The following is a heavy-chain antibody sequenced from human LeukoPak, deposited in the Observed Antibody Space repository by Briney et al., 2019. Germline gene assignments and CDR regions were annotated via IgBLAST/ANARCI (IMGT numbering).Heavy chain of an antibody. D-gene: IGHD3-10*01. J-gene: IGHJ6*03. CDR3: ARDQITMLRGVTIKDYYYYYMDV. V-gene: IGHV3-7*01. CDR2: IKHDETEK. CDR1: GFTFSKYW. Sequence: GGSLRLSCAASGFTFSKYWMSWVRQAPGKGLEWVANIKHDETEKYYVDSVKGRFTIPRDNAKNSIYLQMNSLRAEDTAVYYCARDQITMLRGVTIKDYYYYYMDVWGKGTSVTVSS.